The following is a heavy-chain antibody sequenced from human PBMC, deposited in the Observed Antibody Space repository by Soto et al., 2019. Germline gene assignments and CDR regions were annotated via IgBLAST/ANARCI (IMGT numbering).Heavy chain of an antibody. CDR3: ARVVDYGDLKEFCY. V-gene: IGHV1-18*01. D-gene: IGHD4-17*01. J-gene: IGHJ4*02. Sequence: QVQLVQSGAEVKKPGASVKVSCEASGYIFPNYGITWVRQAPGQGLEWMGWITGHNGNTKYAQKLQGRVTMTTDTSTSTAYMELRSLRSDDTAVYYCARVVDYGDLKEFCYWGQGTLVIVSS. CDR2: ITGHNGNT. CDR1: GYIFPNYG.